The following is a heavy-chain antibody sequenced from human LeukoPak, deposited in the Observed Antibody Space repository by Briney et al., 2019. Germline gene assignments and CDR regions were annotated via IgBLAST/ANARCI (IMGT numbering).Heavy chain of an antibody. CDR2: INHSGST. V-gene: IGHV4-34*01. CDR1: GGSFSGYY. Sequence: PSETLSLTCAVYGGSFSGYYWSWIRQPPGKGLEWIGEINHSGSTNYNPSLKSRVTISVDTSKNQFSLKLGSVTAADTAVYYCARQKGSTVLRYFVRARALDYWGQGALVTVSS. J-gene: IGHJ4*02. CDR3: ARQKGSTVLRYFVRARALDY. D-gene: IGHD3-9*01.